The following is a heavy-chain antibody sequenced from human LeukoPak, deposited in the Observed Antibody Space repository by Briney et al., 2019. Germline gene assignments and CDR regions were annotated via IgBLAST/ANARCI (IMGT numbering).Heavy chain of an antibody. CDR1: GYSISSSYY. D-gene: IGHD2-2*01. V-gene: IGHV4-38-2*02. Sequence: PSETLSLTCTVSGYSISSSYYWGWVRQPPGKGLEWIGSIYYSGSTYYNPSLKSRVTISVDTSKNQFSLKLSSVTAADTAVYYCARERCSSTSCYLYYYYYYMDVWGKGTTVTVSS. J-gene: IGHJ6*03. CDR2: IYYSGST. CDR3: ARERCSSTSCYLYYYYYYMDV.